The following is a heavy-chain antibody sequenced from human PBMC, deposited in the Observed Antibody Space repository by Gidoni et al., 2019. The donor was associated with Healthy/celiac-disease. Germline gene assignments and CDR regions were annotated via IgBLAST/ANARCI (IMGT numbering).Heavy chain of an antibody. CDR2: IYSGGST. J-gene: IGHJ4*02. D-gene: IGHD6-19*01. V-gene: IGHV3-53*01. CDR3: ARDQNSGWWGDFDY. CDR1: GFTVSSNY. Sequence: EVQLVESGGGLIQPGGSLRLSCAASGFTVSSNYMSWVRQAPGKGLEWVSVIYSGGSTYYADSVKGRFTISRDNSKNTLYLQMNSLRAEDTSVYYCARDQNSGWWGDFDYWGQGTLVTVSS.